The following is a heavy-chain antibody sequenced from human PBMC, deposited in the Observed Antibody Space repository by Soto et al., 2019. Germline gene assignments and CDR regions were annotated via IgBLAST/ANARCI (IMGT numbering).Heavy chain of an antibody. Sequence: QVQLQESGPGLVKPSQTLSLTCSVSGGSVSSEIYYWSWIRQHPGQGLEWIGYIFYTGSTKYNPSLKSRITISLDTSRNQFSLTLRSVTAADTAIYYCASSPRGSNYEFWSGSWGQGTTVTVSS. CDR2: IFYTGST. V-gene: IGHV4-31*03. CDR3: ASSPRGSNYEFWSGS. CDR1: GGSVSSEIYY. D-gene: IGHD3-3*01. J-gene: IGHJ6*02.